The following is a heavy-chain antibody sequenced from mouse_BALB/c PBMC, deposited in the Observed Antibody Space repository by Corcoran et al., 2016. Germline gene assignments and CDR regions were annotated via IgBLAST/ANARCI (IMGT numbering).Heavy chain of an antibody. V-gene: IGHV3-6*02. J-gene: IGHJ1*01. CDR3: ARWGLRRGWYCDV. D-gene: IGHD2-2*01. CDR2: ISYDGSN. Sequence: DVQLQASGPVLVKPSQSLSLTCSVPGYTLTRGYYWNWIRQSPGNQREWMGYISYDGSNNSNPSLNNRISITRYTSKNQFFLKLNSVTTEDTATYYCARWGLRRGWYCDVWGAGTTVTVSS. CDR1: GYTLTRGYY.